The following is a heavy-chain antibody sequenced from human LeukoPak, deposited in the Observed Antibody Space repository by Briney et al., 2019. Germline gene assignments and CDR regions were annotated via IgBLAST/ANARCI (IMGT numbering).Heavy chain of an antibody. Sequence: GGPLRLSCAASGFTFSSYAMRWVRQAPGKGLEWVSAISGSGGRTYYADSVKGRFTISRDNSKTTLYLQMNSLRAEDTAVYYCAKTHYYGSGSPISLDYWGQGTLVTVSS. D-gene: IGHD3-10*01. CDR2: ISGSGGRT. V-gene: IGHV3-23*01. J-gene: IGHJ4*02. CDR3: AKTHYYGSGSPISLDY. CDR1: GFTFSSYA.